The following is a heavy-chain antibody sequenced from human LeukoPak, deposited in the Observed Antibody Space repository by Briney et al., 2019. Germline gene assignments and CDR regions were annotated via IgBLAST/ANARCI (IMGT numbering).Heavy chain of an antibody. CDR1: GFTFSISA. Sequence: PGGSLRLSCAVSGFTFSISAMSWVRQAPGKGLEWVSGISGSGGETYYAESVKGRFTISRDNSKNTLYMQMNSLRVEDTALYYCAKGLSGNFDYWGQGTLVTVSS. CDR2: ISGSGGET. V-gene: IGHV3-23*01. J-gene: IGHJ4*02. CDR3: AKGLSGNFDY.